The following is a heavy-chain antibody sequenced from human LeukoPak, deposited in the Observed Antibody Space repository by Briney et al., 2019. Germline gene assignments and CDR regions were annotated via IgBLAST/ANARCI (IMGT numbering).Heavy chain of an antibody. CDR3: ASPGIGYDSSGSLGY. D-gene: IGHD3-22*01. J-gene: IGHJ4*02. CDR2: ISWNSGSI. CDR1: GFTFDDYA. V-gene: IGHV3-9*01. Sequence: GRSLRLSCAASGFTFDDYAMHWVRQAPGKGLEWVSGISWNSGSIGYADSVKGRFTISRDNAKNSLYLQMNSLRAEDTAVYYCASPGIGYDSSGSLGYWGQGTLVTVSS.